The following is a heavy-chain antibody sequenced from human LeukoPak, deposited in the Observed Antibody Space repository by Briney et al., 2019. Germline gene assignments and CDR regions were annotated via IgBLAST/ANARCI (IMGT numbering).Heavy chain of an antibody. J-gene: IGHJ6*03. CDR3: ARAPAYDFWSGYYSDYYYYYMDV. CDR1: GYTFTSYY. D-gene: IGHD3-3*01. V-gene: IGHV1-46*01. CDR2: INPSGGST. Sequence: ASVKVSCKASGYTFTSYYMHWVRQAPGQGLEWMGIINPSGGSTSYAQKFQGRVTMTRDMSTSTVYMELSSLRSEDTAVYYCARAPAYDFWSGYYSDYYYYYMDVWGKGTTVTVSS.